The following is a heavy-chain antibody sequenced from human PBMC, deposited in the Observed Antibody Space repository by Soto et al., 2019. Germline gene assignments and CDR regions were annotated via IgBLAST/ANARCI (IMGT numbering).Heavy chain of an antibody. CDR1: GYNYNLHW. CDR3: ARHLRSYDFFQYYYGIDV. D-gene: IGHD3-3*01. CDR2: IYPGDSDT. Sequence: GESLKISCRGSGYNYNLHWISWVRQKPGRGLEWMGIIYPGDSDTRYNPSFQGQVAISVDKSINTAYLQWDSLEASDTATYYCARHLRSYDFFQYYYGIDVWGQGSTVTVSS. J-gene: IGHJ6*02. V-gene: IGHV5-51*01.